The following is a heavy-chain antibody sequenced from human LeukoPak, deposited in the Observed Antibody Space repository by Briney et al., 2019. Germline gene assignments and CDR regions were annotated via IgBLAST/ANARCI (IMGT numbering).Heavy chain of an antibody. Sequence: GGSLRLSCAASGFTFSSYAMSWVRQAPGKGLEWVSAISGSGGSTYYADSVKGRFTISRDNSKNTLYLQMNSLRPEDTAVYYCAREPTYSSSLDYWGQGTLVTVSS. CDR3: AREPTYSSSLDY. D-gene: IGHD6-6*01. CDR1: GFTFSSYA. J-gene: IGHJ4*02. CDR2: ISGSGGST. V-gene: IGHV3-23*01.